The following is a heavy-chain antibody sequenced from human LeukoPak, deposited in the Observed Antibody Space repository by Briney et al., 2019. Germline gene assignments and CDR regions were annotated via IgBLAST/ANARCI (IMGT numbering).Heavy chain of an antibody. V-gene: IGHV3-23*01. CDR1: GFTFNNYA. D-gene: IGHD3-22*01. Sequence: GGSLRLSCTAAGFTFNNYAMSWVRQAPGKGLEWVSHISDSGGKTYYADSVKGRFTITRDNSKNTLYLQMNSLRAEDTAVYYCARDMGTYYYDSSGLDYWGQGTLVTVSS. CDR3: ARDMGTYYYDSSGLDY. J-gene: IGHJ4*02. CDR2: ISDSGGKT.